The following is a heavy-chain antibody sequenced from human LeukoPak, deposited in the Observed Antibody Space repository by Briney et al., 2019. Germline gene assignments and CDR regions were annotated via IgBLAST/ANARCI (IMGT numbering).Heavy chain of an antibody. CDR3: AKGVGYCSGGSCQQFDY. CDR2: ISGSGRST. J-gene: IGHJ4*02. V-gene: IGHV3-23*01. Sequence: HPGGSLRLSCAASGFTFSSYEMNWVRQAPGKGLEWVSAISGSGRSTYYADSVKGRFTISRDNSKNTLYLQMNSLRAEDTAVYYCAKGVGYCSGGSCQQFDYWGQGTLVTVSS. CDR1: GFTFSSYE. D-gene: IGHD2-15*01.